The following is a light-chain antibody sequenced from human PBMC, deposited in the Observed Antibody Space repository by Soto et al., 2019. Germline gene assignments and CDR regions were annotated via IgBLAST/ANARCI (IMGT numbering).Light chain of an antibody. Sequence: EIVMTLSPATLSVSPGERATLSCRASQGIGSTLAWYQQKPGQTPRLLIYGASTRATGVPARFSGSGSGTEFTLTINSLQSEDFAVYYCQRYNNWPLTFGGGTKVEIK. J-gene: IGKJ4*01. CDR3: QRYNNWPLT. V-gene: IGKV3-15*01. CDR2: GAS. CDR1: QGIGST.